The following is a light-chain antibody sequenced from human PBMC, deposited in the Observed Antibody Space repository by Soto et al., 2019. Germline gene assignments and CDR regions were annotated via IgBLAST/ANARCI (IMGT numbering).Light chain of an antibody. CDR1: SSDVGGYNY. V-gene: IGLV2-14*01. Sequence: QSVLTQPASVSGSPGQSITISCTGTSSDVGGYNYVSWCQQHPGKAPKLMIYEVNNRPSGVSNRFSGPKSGNTASLTISGLQAEDEADYYCTSYTSSNTHVFGTGTKVTVL. CDR3: TSYTSSNTHV. J-gene: IGLJ1*01. CDR2: EVN.